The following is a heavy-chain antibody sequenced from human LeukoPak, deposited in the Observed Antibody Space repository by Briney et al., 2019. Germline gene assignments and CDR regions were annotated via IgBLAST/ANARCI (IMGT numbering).Heavy chain of an antibody. CDR2: ISYDGSNK. CDR3: ARFGYYYDSSGYPGGYGMDV. V-gene: IGHV3-30-3*01. D-gene: IGHD3-22*01. CDR1: GFTVSSYA. Sequence: PGGSLRLSCAASGFTVSSYAMHWVRQAPGKGLEWVAVISYDGSNKYYADSVKGRFTISRDNSKNTLYLQMNSLRAEDTAVYYCARFGYYYDSSGYPGGYGMDVWGQGTTVTVSS. J-gene: IGHJ6*02.